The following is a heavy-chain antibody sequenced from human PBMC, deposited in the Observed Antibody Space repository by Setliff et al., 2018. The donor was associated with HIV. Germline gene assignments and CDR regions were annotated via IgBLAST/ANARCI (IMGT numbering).Heavy chain of an antibody. CDR2: IYYSGNT. Sequence: NLSLTCTVSGGSVGSGSYYWSWIRQPPGKGLEWIGYIYYSGNTNYNPSLKSRVTLSIDTSKNQFSLNLHSVTAADTAVYYCARDPPGYGDSNDFWGQGTLVTVSS. CDR1: GGSVGSGSYY. CDR3: ARDPPGYGDSNDF. D-gene: IGHD4-17*01. J-gene: IGHJ4*02. V-gene: IGHV4-61*01.